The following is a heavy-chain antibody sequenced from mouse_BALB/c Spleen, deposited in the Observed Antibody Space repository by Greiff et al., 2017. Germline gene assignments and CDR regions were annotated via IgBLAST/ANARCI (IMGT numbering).Heavy chain of an antibody. CDR1: GFTFSSFG. D-gene: IGHD2-10*01. CDR2: ISSGSSTI. Sequence: EVMLVESGGGLVQPGGSRKLSCAASGFTFSSFGMHWVRQAPEKGLEWVAYISSGSSTIYYADTVKGRFTISRDNPKNTLFLQMTSLRSEDTAMYYCARSSYYGNSYFDVWGAGTTVTVSS. V-gene: IGHV5-17*02. CDR3: ARSSYYGNSYFDV. J-gene: IGHJ1*01.